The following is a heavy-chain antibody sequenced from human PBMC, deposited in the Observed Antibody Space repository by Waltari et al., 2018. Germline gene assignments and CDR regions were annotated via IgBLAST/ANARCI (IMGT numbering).Heavy chain of an antibody. CDR2: VDPEDGET. V-gene: IGHV1-69-2*01. CDR3: ARAPEREYSGFDY. CDR1: GYTFTDYS. J-gene: IGHJ4*02. D-gene: IGHD5-12*01. Sequence: EVQLVLSGAEVRKPGATVTISCKVAGYTFTDYSMHLPQQALGKGLEWMGLVDPEDGETIYAEKLQARATITADTSTDPDYMELSSLRSEDTAVYYCARAPEREYSGFDYWGQGTLVTVSS.